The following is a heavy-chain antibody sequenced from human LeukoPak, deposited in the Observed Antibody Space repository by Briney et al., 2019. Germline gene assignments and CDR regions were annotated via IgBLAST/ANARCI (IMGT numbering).Heavy chain of an antibody. J-gene: IGHJ4*02. Sequence: GRSLRLSCAASGFIFSDYGMHWVRQAPGKGLEWVAVISYDGRNIYYADSVQGRFTISRDNSKHTLYLQMNSLRPEDTAVYYCAKEQSLSSGYYYVSWDYWGQGTQVTVSS. CDR1: GFIFSDYG. CDR3: AKEQSLSSGYYYVSWDY. CDR2: ISYDGRNI. V-gene: IGHV3-30*18. D-gene: IGHD3-22*01.